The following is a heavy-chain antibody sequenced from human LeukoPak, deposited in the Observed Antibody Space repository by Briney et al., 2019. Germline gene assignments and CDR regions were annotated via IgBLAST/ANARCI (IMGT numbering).Heavy chain of an antibody. J-gene: IGHJ4*02. CDR2: VKNRGDGRTT. V-gene: IGHV3-15*07. Sequence: GGSLRLSCVVSTFTKAWMNWVRQAPGKGLEWVGRVKNRGDGRTTDYAAPVKGRFIISRDDSKKTVYLQMDSLKTEDTAVYFCTTEYFGGFEYWGQGTLVAVSS. CDR1: TFTKAW. D-gene: IGHD3-16*01. CDR3: TTEYFGGFEY.